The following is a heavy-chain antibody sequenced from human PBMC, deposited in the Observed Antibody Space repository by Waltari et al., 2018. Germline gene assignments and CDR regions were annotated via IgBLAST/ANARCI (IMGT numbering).Heavy chain of an antibody. J-gene: IGHJ3*01. CDR1: GFSFSTYA. CDR3: ASHRPDILVAQTFDV. D-gene: IGHD2-2*01. V-gene: IGHV3-48*02. CDR2: ISSRGNMK. Sequence: VHGGGSLRLSCAASGFSFSTYAMHWVRQAPGKGLDWVSYISSRGNMKYYADSVKGRFTISRNNDKNSLYLHMNSLRDDDTAVYYCASHRPDILVAQTFDVWGQGTMVTVSS.